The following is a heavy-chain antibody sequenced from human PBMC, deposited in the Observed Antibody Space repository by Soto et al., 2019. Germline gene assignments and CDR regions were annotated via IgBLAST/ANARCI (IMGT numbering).Heavy chain of an antibody. Sequence: GASVKVSCKASGGTFGSYAISWVRQAPGHGLEWMGGIIPIFGTANYAQKFQGRVTINADESTSTAYMELSSLRSEDTAVYYCARGRRITIFGVAPPYDAFDIWGQGTMVTVSS. D-gene: IGHD3-3*01. J-gene: IGHJ3*02. CDR3: ARGRRITIFGVAPPYDAFDI. CDR1: GGTFGSYA. CDR2: IIPIFGTA. V-gene: IGHV1-69*13.